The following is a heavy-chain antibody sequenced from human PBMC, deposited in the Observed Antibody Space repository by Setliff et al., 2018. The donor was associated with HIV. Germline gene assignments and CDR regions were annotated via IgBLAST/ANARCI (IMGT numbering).Heavy chain of an antibody. CDR1: GFPFSSYG. Sequence: GSLRLSCAASGFPFSSYGIHWVRQAPGQGLEWVAFIRYTGNDKSYADSVKGRFTISRDNSKNTLYLEMNSRKIEDTAVYYCVRRGGAAAGGPHNGFDPWGQGTLVTGSS. V-gene: IGHV3-30*02. CDR3: VRRGGAAAGGPHNGFDP. CDR2: IRYTGNDK. D-gene: IGHD6-13*01. J-gene: IGHJ5*02.